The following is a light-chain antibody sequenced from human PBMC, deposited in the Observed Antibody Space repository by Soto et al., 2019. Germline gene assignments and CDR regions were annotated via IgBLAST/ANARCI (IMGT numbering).Light chain of an antibody. CDR2: DAS. J-gene: IGKJ1*01. CDR3: QHYNSYSEA. V-gene: IGKV1-5*01. Sequence: DIQMTQSPSTLSASVGDRFTVTCRASQSIDRWLAWYQQRPGKAPELLIYDASILQGGVPSRFSGSGSGTEFTLTISSLQPDDFATYYCQHYNSYSEAFGQGTKVDIK. CDR1: QSIDRW.